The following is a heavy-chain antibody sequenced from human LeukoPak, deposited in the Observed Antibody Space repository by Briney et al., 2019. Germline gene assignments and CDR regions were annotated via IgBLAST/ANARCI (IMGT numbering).Heavy chain of an antibody. V-gene: IGHV3-48*01. D-gene: IGHD6-19*01. CDR2: ISGGSSTI. J-gene: IGHJ4*02. CDR1: GFTLSSYS. Sequence: GGSLRLSCAASGFTLSSYSMSWVRQAPGEGLGWVSYISGGSSTIYNADFVKGRFTISRDNAKNLLYLLMDTLRAEDTAVYYCARVGSNQWLDYWGQGTLVTVSS. CDR3: ARVGSNQWLDY.